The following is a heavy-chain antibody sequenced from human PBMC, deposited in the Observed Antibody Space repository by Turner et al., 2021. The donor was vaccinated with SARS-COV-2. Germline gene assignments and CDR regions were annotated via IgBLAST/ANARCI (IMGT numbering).Heavy chain of an antibody. V-gene: IGHV1-2*02. J-gene: IGHJ5*02. CDR1: GYTFTGYY. D-gene: IGHD1-26*01. CDR3: ARSNSGSYFWFDP. Sequence: QVQLVQSGAEVKKPGASVKVSCKASGYTFTGYYIHWVRQAPGQGLEWMGRINPNSGATNYAQKFQGRVTMTRDTSISTAYMELSRLRSDDTAVYYCARSNSGSYFWFDPWGQGTLVTVSS. CDR2: INPNSGAT.